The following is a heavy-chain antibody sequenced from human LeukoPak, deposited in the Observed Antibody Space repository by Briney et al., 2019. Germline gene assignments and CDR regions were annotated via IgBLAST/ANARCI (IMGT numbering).Heavy chain of an antibody. V-gene: IGHV4-34*01. D-gene: IGHD6-13*01. J-gene: IGHJ4*02. Sequence: SETLSLTCAVYGGSFSGYYWSWIRQPPGKGLEWIGEINHSGSTNYNPSLKSRVTISVDTSKNQFSLKLSSVTAAGTAVYYCARGHTGAAAGTFDYWGQGTLVTVSS. CDR3: ARGHTGAAAGTFDY. CDR2: INHSGST. CDR1: GGSFSGYY.